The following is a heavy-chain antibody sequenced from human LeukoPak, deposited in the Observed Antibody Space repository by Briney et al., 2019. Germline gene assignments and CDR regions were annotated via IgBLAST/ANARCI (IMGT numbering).Heavy chain of an antibody. CDR3: TRVPKQLLMFYTSDP. D-gene: IGHD6-13*01. CDR1: GFTVSSNH. J-gene: IGHJ3*01. V-gene: IGHV3-66*01. Sequence: GGSLRLSCAASGFTVSSNHMSWVRQAPGKGLEWVSIIFSGGRTYYADSVKGRFTISTDNSKNTLYLQMNTLRVEDTAVYYCTRVPKQLLMFYTSDPWGQGTMVTVSS. CDR2: IFSGGRT.